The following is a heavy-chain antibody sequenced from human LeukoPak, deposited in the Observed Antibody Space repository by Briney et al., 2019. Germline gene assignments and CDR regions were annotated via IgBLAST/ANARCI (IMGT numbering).Heavy chain of an antibody. D-gene: IGHD3-10*01. CDR3: ARGGMESYGYFDY. CDR2: IRTSSSNV. Sequence: GGSLRLSCAASGFTFSSYTMNWVRQAPGKGLEWVSSIRTSSSNVYYTNSVKGRFTISRDNAKNSLFLQMNSLRAEDTAVYYCARGGMESYGYFDYWGQGILVSVSS. V-gene: IGHV3-21*01. CDR1: GFTFSSYT. J-gene: IGHJ4*02.